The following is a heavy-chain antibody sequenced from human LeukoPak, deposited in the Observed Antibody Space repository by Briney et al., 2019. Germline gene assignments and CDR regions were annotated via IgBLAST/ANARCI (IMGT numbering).Heavy chain of an antibody. CDR1: GGTFSSYA. V-gene: IGHV1-69*06. CDR3: ARENSGWYPRPFYYYYYYMDV. CDR2: IIPIFGTA. Sequence: ASVKVSCKASGGTFSSYAISWVRQAPGQGLEWMGGIIPIFGTANYAQKFQGRVTITADKSTSTAYMELSSLRSEDTAVYYCARENSGWYPRPFYYYYYYMDVWGKGTTVTISS. D-gene: IGHD6-19*01. J-gene: IGHJ6*03.